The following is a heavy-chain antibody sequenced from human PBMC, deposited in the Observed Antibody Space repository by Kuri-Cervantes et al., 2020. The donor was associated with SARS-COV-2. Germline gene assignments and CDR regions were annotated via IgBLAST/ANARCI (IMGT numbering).Heavy chain of an antibody. D-gene: IGHD6-19*01. V-gene: IGHV4-34*01. Sequence: SETLSLTCAVYGGSFSDNHWTWVRQPPGKGLEWIGEINYSGTTNYNPSLKSRVTMSVDTSKNQFSLNLTSVTAADTAVYYCARLRRHNNGWFATGCYMDVWGKGTMVTVSS. CDR3: ARLRRHNNGWFATGCYMDV. CDR1: GGSFSDNH. CDR2: INYSGTT. J-gene: IGHJ6*03.